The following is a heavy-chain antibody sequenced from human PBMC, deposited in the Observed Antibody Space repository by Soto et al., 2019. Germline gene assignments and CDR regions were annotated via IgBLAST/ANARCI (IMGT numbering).Heavy chain of an antibody. CDR2: IYYSGST. D-gene: IGHD2-21*02. CDR3: AREVARQGGDCYPDY. CDR1: GGSISSGGYY. J-gene: IGHJ4*02. Sequence: QVQLQESGPGLVKPSQTLSLTCTVSGGSISSGGYYWSWIRQHPGKGLEWIGYIYYSGSTYYNPSIKSRVTLSVDTSKNQFSLKLSSVTAADTAVYSCAREVARQGGDCYPDYWGQGSLVTFSS. V-gene: IGHV4-31*03.